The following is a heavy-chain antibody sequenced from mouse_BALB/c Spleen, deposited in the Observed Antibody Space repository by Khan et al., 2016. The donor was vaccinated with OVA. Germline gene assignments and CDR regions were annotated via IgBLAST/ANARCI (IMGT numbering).Heavy chain of an antibody. CDR3: ARQNYYGYALDY. CDR2: ISYSGST. D-gene: IGHD1-1*01. CDR1: GYSITSNYA. Sequence: EVQLVESGPGLVKPSQSLSLTCTVTGYSITSNYAWSWIRQFPGNKLEWMGYISYSGSTNYNPSLKSRISVTRDTSENQFFLRLNSVTTEDTAIYYCARQNYYGYALDYWGQGTSVTVSS. J-gene: IGHJ4*01. V-gene: IGHV3-2*02.